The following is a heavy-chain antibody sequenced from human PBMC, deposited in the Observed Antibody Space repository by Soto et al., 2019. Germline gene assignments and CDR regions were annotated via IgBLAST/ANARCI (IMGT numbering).Heavy chain of an antibody. Sequence: SETLSLTCTVSGVSLNSGHYYWVWIRQSPGKRLAWIASIYYDESTYYNPSLKSRVTISTDKPKNQFSLTLKYVTAADTAVYYCGKVMIGATRHTDVDSWGQGALVTVYS. CDR3: GKVMIGATRHTDVDS. D-gene: IGHD2-15*01. J-gene: IGHJ4*02. CDR2: IYYDEST. V-gene: IGHV4-39*01. CDR1: GVSLNSGHYY.